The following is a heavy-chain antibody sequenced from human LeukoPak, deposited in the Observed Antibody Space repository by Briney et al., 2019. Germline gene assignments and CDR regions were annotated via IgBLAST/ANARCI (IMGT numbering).Heavy chain of an antibody. CDR2: INPNSGGT. Sequence: ASVKVSCKASGYTFTGYYMHWVRQAPGQGLEWMGWINPNSGGTNYAQKLQGRVTMTRDTSISTAYMELGRLRSDDTAVYYCARGSTVPAASYRNYYMDVWGKGTTVTVSS. V-gene: IGHV1-2*02. D-gene: IGHD2-2*01. CDR1: GYTFTGYY. CDR3: ARGSTVPAASYRNYYMDV. J-gene: IGHJ6*03.